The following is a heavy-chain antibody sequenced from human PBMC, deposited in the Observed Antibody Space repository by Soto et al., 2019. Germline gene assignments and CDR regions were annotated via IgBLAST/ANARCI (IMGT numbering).Heavy chain of an antibody. CDR2: IYSGGST. CDR1: GFTVSSNY. J-gene: IGHJ1*01. D-gene: IGHD6-19*01. CDR3: ARDRLSSGWPEYFQH. V-gene: IGHV3-66*01. Sequence: EVQLVESGGGLVQPGGSLRLSCAASGFTVSSNYMSWVRQAPGKGLEWVSVIYSGGSTYYADSAKGRFTISRDNSKNTLYLQMNSLRAEDTAVYYCARDRLSSGWPEYFQHWGQGTLVTVSS.